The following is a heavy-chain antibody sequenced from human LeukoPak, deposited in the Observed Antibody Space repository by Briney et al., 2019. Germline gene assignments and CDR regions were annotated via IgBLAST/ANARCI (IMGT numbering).Heavy chain of an antibody. CDR1: GFTFFTYW. D-gene: IGHD1-26*01. V-gene: IGHV3-7*01. CDR3: ARVGATLDVPDY. CDR2: INQDGSEK. Sequence: GGSLRLSCAASGFTFFTYWMSWVRQAPGKGLEWVANINQDGSEKYFVDSVKGRFTISRDNAKNSLYLQMNSLRAEDTAVYYCARVGATLDVPDYWGQGTLVTVSS. J-gene: IGHJ4*02.